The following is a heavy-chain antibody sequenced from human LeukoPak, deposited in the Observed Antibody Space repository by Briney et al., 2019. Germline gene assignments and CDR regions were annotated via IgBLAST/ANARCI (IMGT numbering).Heavy chain of an antibody. D-gene: IGHD4-11*01. CDR3: AGRPAAKTRPFDY. CDR1: GVSIYSYH. V-gene: IGHV4-59*01. Sequence: PSETLSVTCSVSGVSIYSYHGSWIRQPPGKGLEWICYFYYTGSTNYSPSFEGRVTISEDTSKNQISLRLTSVTAADTAVYYCAGRPAAKTRPFDYWGQGTLVTVSS. J-gene: IGHJ4*02. CDR2: FYYTGST.